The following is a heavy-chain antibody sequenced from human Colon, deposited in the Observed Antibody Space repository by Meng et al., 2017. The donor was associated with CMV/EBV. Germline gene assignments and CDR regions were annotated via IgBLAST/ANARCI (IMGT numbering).Heavy chain of an antibody. D-gene: IGHD3-10*01. Sequence: VPLAEAGPGLVTPSETLSLTCTVSGGSISGHYWTWIRRPAGEGLQWLGRIYSNGRIDENYSLRSRVTISVDTSKNQLSLRLTSVTAADTAVYYCGRAGARGVPIDVWGRGTLVTVSS. CDR1: GGSISGHY. CDR3: GRAGARGVPIDV. CDR2: IYSNGRI. V-gene: IGHV4-4*07. J-gene: IGHJ1*01.